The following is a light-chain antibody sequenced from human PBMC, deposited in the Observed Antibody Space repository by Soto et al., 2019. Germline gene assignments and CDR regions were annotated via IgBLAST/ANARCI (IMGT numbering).Light chain of an antibody. J-gene: IGLJ1*01. V-gene: IGLV1-40*01. CDR3: QSYDSSLSGSGV. Sequence: QSVLTQPPSVSGAPGQRVTISCTGSSSKIGAGYDVHWYQQLPGTAPKLLIYGNSNRPSGVPDRFSGSKSDTSASLAITGLQAEDEADYYCQSYDSSLSGSGVFGTGTKVTVL. CDR2: GNS. CDR1: SSKIGAGYD.